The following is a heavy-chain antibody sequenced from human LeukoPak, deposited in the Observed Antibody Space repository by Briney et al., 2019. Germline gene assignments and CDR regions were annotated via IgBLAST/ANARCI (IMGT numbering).Heavy chain of an antibody. CDR3: TGSVAMAGTSSLYVFDY. CDR1: GFTFGDYA. D-gene: IGHD6-19*01. CDR2: IRSKAYGGTT. Sequence: GGSLRLSCTASGFTFGDYAMSWVRQAPGKGLEWVGFIRSKAYGGTTEYAASVKGRFAISRDDSKSIAYLQMNSLKTEDTAVYYCTGSVAMAGTSSLYVFDYWGQGTLVTASS. V-gene: IGHV3-49*04. J-gene: IGHJ4*02.